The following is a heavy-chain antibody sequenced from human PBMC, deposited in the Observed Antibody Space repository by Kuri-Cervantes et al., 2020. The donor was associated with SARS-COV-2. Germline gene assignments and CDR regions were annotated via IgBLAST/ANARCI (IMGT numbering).Heavy chain of an antibody. Sequence: GESLKISCAASGFSFSDYYMSWVRQAPGKGLEWVSYSSSSGSTIYYADSVKGRFTISRDNSKNTLYLQMNSLRAEDTAVYYCAKGRIHHSDAFDIWGQGTMVTVSS. CDR3: AKGRIHHSDAFDI. CDR1: GFSFSDYY. J-gene: IGHJ3*02. V-gene: IGHV3-11*01. D-gene: IGHD1-14*01. CDR2: SSSSGSTI.